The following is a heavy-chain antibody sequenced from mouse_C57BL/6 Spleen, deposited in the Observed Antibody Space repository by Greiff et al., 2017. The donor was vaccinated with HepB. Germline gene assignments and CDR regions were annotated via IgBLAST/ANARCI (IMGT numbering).Heavy chain of an antibody. CDR1: GFTFSSYG. D-gene: IGHD2-4*01. V-gene: IGHV5-6*01. Sequence: EVKLMESGGDLVKPGGSLKLSCAASGFTFSSYGMSWVRQTPDKRLEWVATISSGGSYTYYPDSVKGRFTISRDNAKNTLYLQMSSLKSEDTAMYYCARLGDYGPYYYAMDYWGQGTSVTVSS. J-gene: IGHJ4*01. CDR2: ISSGGSYT. CDR3: ARLGDYGPYYYAMDY.